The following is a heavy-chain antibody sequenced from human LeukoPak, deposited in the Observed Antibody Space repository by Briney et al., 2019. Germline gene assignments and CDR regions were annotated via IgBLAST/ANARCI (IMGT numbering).Heavy chain of an antibody. CDR3: ARDAGPSNSWRGYYPNYYYYYMDV. D-gene: IGHD3-3*01. Sequence: PSETLSLTCTVSGGSISMYYCGCIRQPPGKGLEWIGYIYYMGSTNYNPSLKSRFTISVDTSKNQFSLRLSSLPAADPPCYYWARDAGPSNSWRGYYPNYYYYYMDVWGKGTTVTVSS. CDR1: GGSISMYY. V-gene: IGHV4-59*01. CDR2: IYYMGST. J-gene: IGHJ6*03.